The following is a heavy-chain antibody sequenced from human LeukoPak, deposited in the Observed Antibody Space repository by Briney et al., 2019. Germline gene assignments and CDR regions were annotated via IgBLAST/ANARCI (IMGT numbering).Heavy chain of an antibody. CDR1: GFTFSSYA. J-gene: IGHJ4*02. Sequence: GGSLRLSCAASGFTFSSYAMHWVRQAPGKGLEWVAVISYDGSNKYYADSVKGRFTISRDNSKNTLYLQMTSLRAEDTAVYYCAREGNWGSFDYWGQGTLVTVSS. CDR3: AREGNWGSFDY. CDR2: ISYDGSNK. V-gene: IGHV3-30-3*01. D-gene: IGHD7-27*01.